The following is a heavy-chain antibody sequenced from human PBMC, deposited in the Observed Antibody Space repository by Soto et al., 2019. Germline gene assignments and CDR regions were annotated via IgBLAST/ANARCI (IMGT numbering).Heavy chain of an antibody. D-gene: IGHD6-19*01. V-gene: IGHV3-23*01. Sequence: VKLLESGGGVVQPGGSLRLSCEASGFNFKKFAMGWVRQAPGEGLEWVSGISCCGGSTSYADSVKGRFTLARDDSKNTLSLHLNSLRFEDTARYFCAKADGEQWLIPHLDNWGQGTLVTVSS. CDR2: ISCCGGST. J-gene: IGHJ4*02. CDR3: AKADGEQWLIPHLDN. CDR1: GFNFKKFA.